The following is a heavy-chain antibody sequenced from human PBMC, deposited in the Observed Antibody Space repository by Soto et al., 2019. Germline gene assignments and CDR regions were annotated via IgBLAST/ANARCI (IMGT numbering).Heavy chain of an antibody. D-gene: IGHD1-26*01. Sequence: PGGSLRLSCAASGFTFSSYWMHWVRQTQGKGLVWVSRINSDGSSTSYADSVKGRFTISRDNDKNTLYLQMNSLRAEDTAVYYCSRGKWELLPFDNWGQGTLVTVSS. J-gene: IGHJ4*02. CDR3: SRGKWELLPFDN. CDR2: INSDGSST. CDR1: GFTFSSYW. V-gene: IGHV3-74*01.